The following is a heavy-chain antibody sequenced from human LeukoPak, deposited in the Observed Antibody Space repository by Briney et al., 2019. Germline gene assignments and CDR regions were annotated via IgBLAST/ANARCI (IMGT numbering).Heavy chain of an antibody. D-gene: IGHD1-20*01. CDR1: GYTFTSYD. V-gene: IGHV1-8*01. CDR3: AGGQRRITAKYYYYYMDV. CDR2: MNPNSGNT. Sequence: ASVKVSCKASGYTFTSYDINWVRQATGQGLEWMGWMNPNSGNTGYAQKFQGRVTMTRNTSISTAYMELSSLRSEDTAVYYCAGGQRRITAKYYYYYMDVWGKGTTVTVSS. J-gene: IGHJ6*03.